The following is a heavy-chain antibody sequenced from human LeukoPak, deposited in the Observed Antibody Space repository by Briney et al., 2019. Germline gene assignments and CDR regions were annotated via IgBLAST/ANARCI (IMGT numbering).Heavy chain of an antibody. CDR2: IYWDDDK. Sequence: SGPTLVHPTQPLTLTCTFSGFSLSTSGVGVGWIRQPPGKALEWLALIYWDDDKRYSPSLKSRLTITKDTSKNQVVLTMTNMDPVDTATYYCAQTGGKDLGSSGWLNYWGQGTLVTVSS. CDR1: GFSLSTSGVG. CDR3: AQTGGKDLGSSGWLNY. V-gene: IGHV2-5*02. J-gene: IGHJ4*02. D-gene: IGHD6-19*01.